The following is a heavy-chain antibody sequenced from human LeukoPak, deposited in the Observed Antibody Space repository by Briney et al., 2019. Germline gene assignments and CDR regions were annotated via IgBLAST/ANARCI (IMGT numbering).Heavy chain of an antibody. CDR2: FDPEDGET. Sequence: ASVKVSCKVSGYTLTELSMHWVRQAPGKGLEWTGGFDPEDGETIYAQKFKGRVTMTEDTSTDTAYMELSSLRSEDTAVYYCATLDAGGGYLGYWGQGTLVTVSS. D-gene: IGHD3-16*02. V-gene: IGHV1-24*01. CDR1: GYTLTELS. J-gene: IGHJ4*02. CDR3: ATLDAGGGYLGY.